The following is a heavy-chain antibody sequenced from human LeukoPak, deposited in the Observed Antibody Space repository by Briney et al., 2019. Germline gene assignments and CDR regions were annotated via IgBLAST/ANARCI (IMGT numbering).Heavy chain of an antibody. J-gene: IGHJ4*02. Sequence: GASVKVSCKASGGTFSSYTISWVRQAPGQGLEWMGRIIPILGIANYTQKFQGRVTITADKSTSTAYVELSSLRSEDTAVYYCARYGNYYDSSGYGFDYWGQGTLVTVSS. V-gene: IGHV1-69*02. D-gene: IGHD3-22*01. CDR1: GGTFSSYT. CDR2: IIPILGIA. CDR3: ARYGNYYDSSGYGFDY.